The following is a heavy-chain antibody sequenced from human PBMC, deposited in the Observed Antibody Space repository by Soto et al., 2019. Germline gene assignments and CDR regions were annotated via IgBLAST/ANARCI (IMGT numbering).Heavy chain of an antibody. CDR2: IVVGSGNT. J-gene: IGHJ3*02. V-gene: IGHV1-58*02. CDR1: GFTFTSSA. D-gene: IGHD2-2*01. CDR3: AADSNYCSSTSCYGGRGWDDAFDI. Sequence: ASVKVACKASGFTFTSSAMQWVRQARGQRLEWIGWIVVGSGNTNYAQKFQERVTITRDMSTSTAYMELGSLRSEDTAVYYCAADSNYCSSTSCYGGRGWDDAFDIWGQGTMVTVSS.